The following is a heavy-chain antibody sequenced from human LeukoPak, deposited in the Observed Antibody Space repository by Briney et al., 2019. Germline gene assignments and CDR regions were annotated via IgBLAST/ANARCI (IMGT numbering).Heavy chain of an antibody. CDR2: INHSGST. V-gene: IGHV4-34*01. D-gene: IGHD3-10*01. Sequence: PSETLSLTCAVYGGSFSGYYWSWIRQPPGKGLEWIGEINHSGSTNYNPSLKSRVTISVDTSKNQFSLKLSSVTAADTAVYYCARGSRPIYGSGSYPPPRFDYWGQGTLVTVSS. CDR1: GGSFSGYY. CDR3: ARGSRPIYGSGSYPPPRFDY. J-gene: IGHJ4*02.